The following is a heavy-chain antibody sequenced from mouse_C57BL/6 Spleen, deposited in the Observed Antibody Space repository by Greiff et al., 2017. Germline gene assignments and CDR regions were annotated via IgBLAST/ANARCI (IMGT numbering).Heavy chain of an antibody. D-gene: IGHD1-1*01. Sequence: EVKLQQSGPELVKPGASVKISCKASGYSFTGYYMNWVKQSPEKSLEWIGEINPSTGGTTYNQKFKAKATLTVDKSSSTAYMQLKSLTSEDSAVYYCARDYGSSHQAWFAYWGQGTLVTVSA. CDR1: GYSFTGYY. CDR3: ARDYGSSHQAWFAY. CDR2: INPSTGGT. V-gene: IGHV1-42*01. J-gene: IGHJ3*01.